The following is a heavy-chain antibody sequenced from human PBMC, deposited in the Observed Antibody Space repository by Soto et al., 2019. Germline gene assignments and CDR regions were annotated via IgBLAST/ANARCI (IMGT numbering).Heavy chain of an antibody. CDR3: ARGYKGPFWPYYYGMDV. D-gene: IGHD1-20*01. Sequence: QVQLQQWGAGLLKPSETLSLTCAVYGGSFSGYYWSWIRQPPGKGLEWIGEINHSGSTNYNPSLKSRDTISVDASKNQFSLKLSAVTAADTAVYYCARGYKGPFWPYYYGMDVWGQGTTVTVSS. J-gene: IGHJ6*02. V-gene: IGHV4-34*01. CDR1: GGSFSGYY. CDR2: INHSGST.